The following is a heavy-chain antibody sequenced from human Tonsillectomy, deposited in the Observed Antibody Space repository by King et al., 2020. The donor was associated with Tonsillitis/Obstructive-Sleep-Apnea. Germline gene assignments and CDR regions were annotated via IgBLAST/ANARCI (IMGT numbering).Heavy chain of an antibody. V-gene: IGHV3-30*04. CDR1: GFTLSSYA. D-gene: IGHD1-26*01. J-gene: IGHJ4*02. CDR3: ARGRGSFSLDY. Sequence: VQLVESGGGVVQPGRSLRLSCAASGFTLSSYAMLWVRQAPGKGLEWVAVISYDGSNKYYGDSVKGRFTISRDLSKNTLFLQMDSLRGEDTAVYYCARGRGSFSLDYWGQGTLVTVSS. CDR2: ISYDGSNK.